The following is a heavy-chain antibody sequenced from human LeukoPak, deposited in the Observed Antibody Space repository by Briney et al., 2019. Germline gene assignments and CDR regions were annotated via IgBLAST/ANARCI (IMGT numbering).Heavy chain of an antibody. CDR1: GYTFTGYY. Sequence: ASVKVSCKASGYTFTGYYMHWVRQAPGQGLEWMGWINPNSGGTNYAQKFQGRVTMTRDTSISTAYMELSRLRSDDTAVYYCARVDRTTVTTFGYWGQGTLVTVSS. V-gene: IGHV1-2*02. CDR2: INPNSGGT. D-gene: IGHD4-17*01. CDR3: ARVDRTTVTTFGY. J-gene: IGHJ4*02.